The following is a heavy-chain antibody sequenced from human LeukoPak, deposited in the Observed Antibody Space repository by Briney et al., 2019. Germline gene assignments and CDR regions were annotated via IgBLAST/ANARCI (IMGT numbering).Heavy chain of an antibody. V-gene: IGHV3-30*02. J-gene: IGHJ5*02. D-gene: IGHD2-21*02. CDR2: IRYDGSNK. Sequence: GGSLRLSCAASGFSFSSYGMHWVRQAPGKGLEWVAFIRYDGSNKYYADSVKGRFTISRDNSKNTLHLQMNSLRAEDTAVYYCKKDPALGPYCGGDCYPPSRFDPWGQGTLVTVSS. CDR1: GFSFSSYG. CDR3: KKDPALGPYCGGDCYPPSRFDP.